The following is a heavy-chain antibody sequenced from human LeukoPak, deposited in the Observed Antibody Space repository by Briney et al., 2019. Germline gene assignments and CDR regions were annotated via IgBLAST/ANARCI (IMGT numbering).Heavy chain of an antibody. J-gene: IGHJ4*02. CDR1: GYTFTLYG. CDR3: ARKGDYWNDGAY. CDR2: ISAYNGNT. D-gene: IGHD1-1*01. Sequence: ASVKVSCKASGYTFTLYGITWVRQAPGQGLEWMGWISAYNGNTNYAQKLQSRVTMTTDTSTSTAYMELRSLTSDDTAVYYCARKGDYWNDGAYWGQGTLVTVSS. V-gene: IGHV1-18*01.